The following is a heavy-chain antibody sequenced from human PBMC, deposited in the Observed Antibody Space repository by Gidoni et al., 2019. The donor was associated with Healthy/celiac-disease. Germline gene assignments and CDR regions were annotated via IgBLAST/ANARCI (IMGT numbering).Heavy chain of an antibody. Sequence: QVQLQESGPGLVKPSQTLSLTCTVSGGSISSGSYYWSWIRQPAGKGLEWIGRIYTSGSTNYNPSLKNRVTISVDTSKNQFSLKLSSVTAADTAVYYCAAEGGDYYDSSVDYYYGMDVWGQGTTVTVSS. V-gene: IGHV4-61*02. D-gene: IGHD3-22*01. CDR1: GGSISSGSYY. CDR2: IYTSGST. CDR3: AAEGGDYYDSSVDYYYGMDV. J-gene: IGHJ6*02.